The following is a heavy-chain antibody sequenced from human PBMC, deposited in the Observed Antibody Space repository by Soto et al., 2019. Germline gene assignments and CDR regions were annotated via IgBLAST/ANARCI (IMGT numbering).Heavy chain of an antibody. V-gene: IGHV3-66*01. CDR2: IYSGGST. CDR1: GFTVNSNY. Sequence: PGGSLRLSCAASGFTVNSNYMSWVRQAPGKGLEWLSVIYSGGSTYYADSVKDRFTVSRDSSKNTLYLQMNSLRAEDTAVYYCARVAPFDYWGRGTPVTVSS. J-gene: IGHJ4*02. CDR3: ARVAPFDY. D-gene: IGHD5-12*01.